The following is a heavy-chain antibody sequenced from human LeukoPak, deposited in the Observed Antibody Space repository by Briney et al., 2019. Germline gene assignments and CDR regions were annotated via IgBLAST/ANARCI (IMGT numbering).Heavy chain of an antibody. CDR2: IRSKANNYAT. V-gene: IGHV3-73*01. CDR1: GFTFSDSA. D-gene: IGHD1-14*01. CDR3: SKGWEPPNWFDP. J-gene: IGHJ5*02. Sequence: PGGSLRLSCAASGFTFSDSAIHWVRQASGKGLERVGRIRSKANNYATAYAASVEGRFTLSRDDSHNTAYLQMNSLKTEDTAVYYCSKGWEPPNWFDPWGQGTLVTVSS.